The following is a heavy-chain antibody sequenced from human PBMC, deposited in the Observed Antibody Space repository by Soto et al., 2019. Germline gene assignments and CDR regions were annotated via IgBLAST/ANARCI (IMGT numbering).Heavy chain of an antibody. CDR1: GFSFSNYN. CDR2: ISSISSTK. J-gene: IGHJ5*02. Sequence: EVQLVESGGGLVQPGGSLRLSCAASGFSFSNYNMNWVRQAPGKGLEWVSYISSISSTKYYADSVKGRFTISRDNAKNSLYLQMNSLRVEDTAVYYCAREAVAGTLNWFDPWGQGTLVTVSS. CDR3: AREAVAGTLNWFDP. V-gene: IGHV3-48*01. D-gene: IGHD6-19*01.